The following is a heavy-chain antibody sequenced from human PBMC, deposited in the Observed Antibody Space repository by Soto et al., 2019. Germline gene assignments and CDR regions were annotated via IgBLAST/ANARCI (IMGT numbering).Heavy chain of an antibody. V-gene: IGHV1-46*01. J-gene: IGHJ6*02. CDR3: ARVHTVTTSAYYYYGMDV. CDR1: GYTFTSYY. CDR2: INPSGGST. D-gene: IGHD4-4*01. Sequence: RASVKVSCKASGYTFTSYYMHWVRQAPGQGLEWMGIINPSGGSTSYAQKFQGRATMTRDTSTSTVYMELSSLRSEDTAVYYCARVHTVTTSAYYYYGMDVWGQGTTVTVSS.